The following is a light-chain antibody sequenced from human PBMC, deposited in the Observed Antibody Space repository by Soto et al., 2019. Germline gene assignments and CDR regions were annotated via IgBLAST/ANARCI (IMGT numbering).Light chain of an antibody. CDR3: QVWDSSSDHVV. J-gene: IGLJ2*01. CDR1: NIGSKS. CDR2: YDS. V-gene: IGLV3-21*04. Sequence: SYELTQPPSVSVAPGKTARITCGGNNIGSKSVHWYQQKPGQAPVLVIYYDSDGPSGIPERFAGFNSGNTATLTISRVEAGDDADYYCQVWDSSSDHVVFGGGTKLTVL.